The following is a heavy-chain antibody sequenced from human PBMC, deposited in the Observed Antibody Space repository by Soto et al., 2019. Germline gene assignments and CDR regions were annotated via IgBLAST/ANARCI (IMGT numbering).Heavy chain of an antibody. Sequence: GGSLRLSCAASGFTVSSNYMSWVRQAPGKGLEWVSVIYSGGSTYYADSVKGRFTISRDNSKNTLYLQMNSLRAEDTAVYYCARDPHDYGDYVPLDYWCPGTLVTVSS. CDR2: IYSGGST. D-gene: IGHD4-17*01. J-gene: IGHJ4*02. V-gene: IGHV3-53*01. CDR1: GFTVSSNY. CDR3: ARDPHDYGDYVPLDY.